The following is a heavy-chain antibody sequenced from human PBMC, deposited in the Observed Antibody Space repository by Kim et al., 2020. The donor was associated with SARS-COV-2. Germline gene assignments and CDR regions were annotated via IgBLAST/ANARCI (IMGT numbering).Heavy chain of an antibody. V-gene: IGHV3-48*02. CDR3: VRDRMGGAFDM. J-gene: IGHJ3*02. CDR1: GFTFSAYD. Sequence: GGSLRLSCATSGFTFSAYDMNWVRQAPGKGLEWLSFITKSSTTIYYADSVEGRFTISRDNAKNSLFLQMNSLRDEDTALYYCVRDRMGGAFDMWGQGTVV. D-gene: IGHD3-16*01. CDR2: ITKSSTTI.